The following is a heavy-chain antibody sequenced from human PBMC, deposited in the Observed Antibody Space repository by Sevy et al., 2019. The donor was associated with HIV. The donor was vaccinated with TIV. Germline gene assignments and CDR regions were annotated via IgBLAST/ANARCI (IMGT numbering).Heavy chain of an antibody. J-gene: IGHJ4*02. CDR1: GVSLRVSGVG. Sequence: SGPTLVKSTQTLTLTCNFSGVSLRVSGVGVGWIRQPPGKALEWLALIYWDHDEHYSPSRKTRLSITKDNFKNQVVLTMTNMDPVDTATYYCVRFPSSYDLTFFDSWGPGTLVTVSS. V-gene: IGHV2-5*02. CDR2: IYWDHDE. CDR3: VRFPSSYDLTFFDS. D-gene: IGHD5-12*01.